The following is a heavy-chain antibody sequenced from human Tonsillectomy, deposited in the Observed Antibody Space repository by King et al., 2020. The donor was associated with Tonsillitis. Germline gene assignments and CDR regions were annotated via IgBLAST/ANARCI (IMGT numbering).Heavy chain of an antibody. CDR1: GGSISSYY. D-gene: IGHD6-13*01. CDR2: IYYSGST. Sequence: VQLQESGPGLVKPSETLSLTCTVSGGSISSYYWSWIRQPPGKGLEWIGYIYYSGSTNYNPSLKSRVTLSVDTSKNQFSLKLSSVTAADTAVYYCAISSSWYGSYWGQGTLVTVSS. V-gene: IGHV4-59*08. CDR3: AISSSWYGSY. J-gene: IGHJ4*02.